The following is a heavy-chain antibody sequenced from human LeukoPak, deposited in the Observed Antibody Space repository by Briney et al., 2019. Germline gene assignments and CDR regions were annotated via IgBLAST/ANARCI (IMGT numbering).Heavy chain of an antibody. CDR1: GFTFSNYS. V-gene: IGHV3-21*01. J-gene: IGHJ4*02. CDR3: ARGIYCTSTSCYGHNLDY. D-gene: IGHD2-2*01. Sequence: GGSLRLSCAPSGFTFSNYSMNWVRQAPGKGLKWVSSISSSSSYIYYADSMKGRFTISRDNAKNSLYLQMNSLRAEDTAVYFCARGIYCTSTSCYGHNLDYWGQGTLVTVSS. CDR2: ISSSSSYI.